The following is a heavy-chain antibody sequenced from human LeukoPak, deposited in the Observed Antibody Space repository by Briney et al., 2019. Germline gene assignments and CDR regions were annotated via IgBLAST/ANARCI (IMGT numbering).Heavy chain of an antibody. V-gene: IGHV3-9*01. Sequence: GGSLRLSCAASGFTFDDYAMHCVRQAPGKGLEWVSGISWNSGSIGYADSVKGRFTISRDNAKNSLYLQMNSLRAEDTALYYCARRTIDYGDYGDAFDIWGQGTMVTVSS. J-gene: IGHJ3*02. CDR3: ARRTIDYGDYGDAFDI. CDR1: GFTFDDYA. CDR2: ISWNSGSI. D-gene: IGHD4-17*01.